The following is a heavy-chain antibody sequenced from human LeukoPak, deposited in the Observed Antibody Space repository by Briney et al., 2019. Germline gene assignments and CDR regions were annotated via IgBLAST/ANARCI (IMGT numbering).Heavy chain of an antibody. CDR2: ISGSGNTI. Sequence: GGSLRLSCAASGFPLSDYYMTWIRQAPGKGLEWVSYISGSGNTIYSADSVKGRFTISRDNAKNSVYLQMNSLRAEDTAVYYCARCSYDRSGHSPDAFDIWGQGTMVTVSS. CDR1: GFPLSDYY. J-gene: IGHJ3*02. CDR3: ARCSYDRSGHSPDAFDI. V-gene: IGHV3-11*01. D-gene: IGHD3-22*01.